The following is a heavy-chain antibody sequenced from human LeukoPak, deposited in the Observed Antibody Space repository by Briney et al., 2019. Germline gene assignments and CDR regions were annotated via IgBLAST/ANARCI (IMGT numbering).Heavy chain of an antibody. Sequence: GGSLRFSCVASGFTFSGYGMHWVRQAPGKGLDGVAVISYDGSNKYYADSVKGRFTISRDNSKNTLYLQVNSLGVEDTAVYYCAKGGPYCSGGSCLSYFDSWGQGTLVTVSS. J-gene: IGHJ4*02. D-gene: IGHD2-15*01. V-gene: IGHV3-30*18. CDR1: GFTFSGYG. CDR2: ISYDGSNK. CDR3: AKGGPYCSGGSCLSYFDS.